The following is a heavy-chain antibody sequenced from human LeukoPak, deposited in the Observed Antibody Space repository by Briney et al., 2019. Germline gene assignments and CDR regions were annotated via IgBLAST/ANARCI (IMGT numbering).Heavy chain of an antibody. V-gene: IGHV1-3*01. CDR2: INAGNGNT. CDR1: GYTFTSYA. J-gene: IGHJ4*02. D-gene: IGHD3-10*01. Sequence: ASVKVSCKASGYTFTSYAMHWVRQAPGQRLEYMSWINAGNGNTKYSQKFQGRVTITRDTSASTAYMELSSLRSEDTAVYYCARGGSGSYYNPREFDYWGQGTLVTVSS. CDR3: ARGGSGSYYNPREFDY.